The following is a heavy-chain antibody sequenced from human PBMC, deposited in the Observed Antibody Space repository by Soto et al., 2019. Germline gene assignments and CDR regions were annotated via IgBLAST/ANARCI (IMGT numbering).Heavy chain of an antibody. CDR3: ARHWGRKLFDY. Sequence: QLQLQESGPGLVKPSETLSLTCTVSGGSISSSSYYWGWIRQPPGKGLEWIGGIGSIYYSGSTYYNLSLKSRFPISVDTAKNHFSLKLNSVTAADTAVYYCARHWGRKLFDYWGQGTLVTVSS. V-gene: IGHV4-39*01. CDR1: GGSISSSSYY. J-gene: IGHJ4*02. D-gene: IGHD3-16*01. CDR2: IYYSGST.